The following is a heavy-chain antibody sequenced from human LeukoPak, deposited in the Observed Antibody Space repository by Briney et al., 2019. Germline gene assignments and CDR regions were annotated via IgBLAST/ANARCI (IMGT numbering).Heavy chain of an antibody. V-gene: IGHV4-59*01. J-gene: IGHJ5*02. CDR1: GDSISSYY. D-gene: IGHD6-13*01. CDR2: IYYSGST. CDR3: ARDYSSSWYHWLDP. Sequence: SETLSLTCTVSGDSISSYYWSWIRQPPGKGLEWIGYIYYSGSTNYNPSLKSRVTISVDTSKNQFSLKLSSVTAADTAVYYCARDYSSSWYHWLDPWGQGTLVTVSS.